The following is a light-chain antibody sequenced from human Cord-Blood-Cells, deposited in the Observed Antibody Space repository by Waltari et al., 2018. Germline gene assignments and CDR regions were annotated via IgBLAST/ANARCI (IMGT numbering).Light chain of an antibody. CDR3: SSYAGSNRV. V-gene: IGLV2-8*01. J-gene: IGLJ3*02. CDR2: EVS. CDR1: SSDVGGYHY. Sequence: QSALTQPPSASGSPGQSVTISCTGTSSDVGGYHYVSWYQQHPGKAPKLMIYEVSKRPSGGPDRFSGSKSGNTASLTVSGLQAEDEADYYCSSYAGSNRVFGGGTKLTVL.